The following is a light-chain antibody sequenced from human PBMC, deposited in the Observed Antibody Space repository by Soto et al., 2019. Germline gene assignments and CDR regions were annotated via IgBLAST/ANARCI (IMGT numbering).Light chain of an antibody. J-gene: IGKJ1*01. CDR3: LQDFNYPWT. CDR1: QSISSW. V-gene: IGKV1-5*01. Sequence: IPMTQYSSTLSASVGDRVTITFRASQSISSWLAWYQQKPGKAPKVLIYDASSLESGVPSRFSGSGSGTEFTLTISSLQPEDFATYFCLQDFNYPWTFGQGTKMDIK. CDR2: DAS.